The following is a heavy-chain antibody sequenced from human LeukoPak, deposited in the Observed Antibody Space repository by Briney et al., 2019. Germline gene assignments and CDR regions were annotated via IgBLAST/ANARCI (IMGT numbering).Heavy chain of an antibody. D-gene: IGHD5-18*01. Sequence: PGGSLRLSCAASGFTFSSYAMPWVRQAQGKGLEWVAFISYDGSNKYYADSVKGRFTISRDNSKNTLYLQMNSLRAEDTAVYYCAKDISQGYTYGFIEQDFWGQGTPVTVSS. V-gene: IGHV3-30-3*02. CDR2: ISYDGSNK. CDR1: GFTFSSYA. J-gene: IGHJ4*02. CDR3: AKDISQGYTYGFIEQDF.